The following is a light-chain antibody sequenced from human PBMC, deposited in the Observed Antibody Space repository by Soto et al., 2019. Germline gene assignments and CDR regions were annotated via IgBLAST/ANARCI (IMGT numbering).Light chain of an antibody. CDR2: DAS. Sequence: EIVLTQSPATLSLSPGERATLSCRANQSVSFYLAWYQQKPGQAPRLLIFDASNRATGIPARFSGSGSGTDFTLTISSLEPEDAAVYYCQQRSNTFTFGGGTKVEIK. CDR1: QSVSFY. CDR3: QQRSNTFT. J-gene: IGKJ4*01. V-gene: IGKV3-11*01.